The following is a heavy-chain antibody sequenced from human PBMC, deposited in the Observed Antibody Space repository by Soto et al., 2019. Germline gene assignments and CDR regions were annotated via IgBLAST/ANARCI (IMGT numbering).Heavy chain of an antibody. V-gene: IGHV5-51*01. CDR2: ICPGDSDT. Sequence: GESLKISCKCSGYSFTSYWVGWVRQMPGKGLEWMGIICPGDSDTRYSPSFQGQVTISADKSISTAYLQWSSLKASDTAMYYCASSFYDSSGYHSSWGQGTLVTVSS. J-gene: IGHJ4*02. D-gene: IGHD3-22*01. CDR3: ASSFYDSSGYHSS. CDR1: GYSFTSYW.